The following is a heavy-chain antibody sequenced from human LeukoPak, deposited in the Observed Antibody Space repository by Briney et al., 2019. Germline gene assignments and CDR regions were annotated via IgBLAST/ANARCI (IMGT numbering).Heavy chain of an antibody. D-gene: IGHD6-19*01. CDR3: ARGGSGWSFDQ. V-gene: IGHV1-18*01. CDR2: ISVYSGNT. J-gene: IGHJ4*02. CDR1: GYTFTNYG. Sequence: ASVTVSCKASGYTFTNYGISWVRPAPGQGLEWLGWISVYSGNTNYEQKVQGRVTMTTDTSTSTAYLDLTSLRFDDTAVYYCARGGSGWSFDQWGQGTLVTVSS.